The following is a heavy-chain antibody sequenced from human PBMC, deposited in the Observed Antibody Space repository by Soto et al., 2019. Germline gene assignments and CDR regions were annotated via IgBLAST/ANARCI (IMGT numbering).Heavy chain of an antibody. D-gene: IGHD3-22*01. J-gene: IGHJ6*02. Sequence: QVQLVESGGGVVQPGGSLTLSCAASGFTFSDYGMHWVRQAPGKWLEWLTFISFDEAKDKYYSAPVRGRFSISRDNSKNTLSLQMNSLRSQDTAVYYCAKGTYGGSATYDNGMDVWGQGTTVTVSS. CDR1: GFTFSDYG. CDR2: ISFDEAKDK. CDR3: AKGTYGGSATYDNGMDV. V-gene: IGHV3-30*18.